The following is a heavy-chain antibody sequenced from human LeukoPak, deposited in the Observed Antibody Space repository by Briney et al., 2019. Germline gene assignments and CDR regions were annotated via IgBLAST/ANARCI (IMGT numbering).Heavy chain of an antibody. CDR3: ASSWLDYYGMDV. J-gene: IGHJ6*02. CDR1: GYTFTSYG. Sequence: ASVKVSCKASGYTFTSYGISWVRQAPGQGLEWMGWISAYNGNTNYAQKFQGWVTMTRDTSISTAYMELSRLRSDDTAVYYCASSWLDYYGMDVWGQGTTVTVSS. D-gene: IGHD6-19*01. V-gene: IGHV1-18*01. CDR2: ISAYNGNT.